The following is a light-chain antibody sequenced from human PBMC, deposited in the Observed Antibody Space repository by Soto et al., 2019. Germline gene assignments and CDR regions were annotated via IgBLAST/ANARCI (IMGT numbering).Light chain of an antibody. CDR1: SSDVGGYNY. V-gene: IGLV2-14*01. J-gene: IGLJ1*01. CDR2: DVS. CDR3: SPYTSSSTLAAYV. Sequence: QSALTQPASVSGSPGQSITISCTGTSSDVGGYNYVSWYQQHPGKAPKLMIYDVSNRPSGVSNRFSGSKSGNTASLTISGLQAEDEADYYCSPYTSSSTLAAYVFGTGTKVTV.